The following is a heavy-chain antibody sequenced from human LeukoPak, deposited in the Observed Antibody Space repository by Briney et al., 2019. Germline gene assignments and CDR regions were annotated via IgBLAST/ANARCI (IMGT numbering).Heavy chain of an antibody. D-gene: IGHD3-10*01. CDR1: GGSISSSSYY. CDR2: IYYSGST. V-gene: IGHV4-39*01. J-gene: IGHJ6*03. CDR3: ARQILWFGEFEDYYYMDV. Sequence: SETLSLTCTVSGGSISSSSYYWGWTRQPPGKGLEWIGSIYYSGSTYYNPSFKSRVTISVDTSKNQFSLKLSSVTAADTAVYYCARQILWFGEFEDYYYMDVWGKGTTVTVSS.